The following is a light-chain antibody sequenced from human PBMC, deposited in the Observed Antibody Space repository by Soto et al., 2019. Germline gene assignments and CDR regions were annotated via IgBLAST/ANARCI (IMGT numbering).Light chain of an antibody. Sequence: EIVLTQSPATLSLSPGDKVTLSCRASQSVSSYLSWYQQKPGQAPRLLIYEASKRATGIPDRFSGSGSGTDYTLTIGRLEPEDFAVYYSQQYGNSPQTFGQGTKVEIK. J-gene: IGKJ1*01. CDR2: EAS. CDR3: QQYGNSPQT. V-gene: IGKV3-20*01. CDR1: QSVSSY.